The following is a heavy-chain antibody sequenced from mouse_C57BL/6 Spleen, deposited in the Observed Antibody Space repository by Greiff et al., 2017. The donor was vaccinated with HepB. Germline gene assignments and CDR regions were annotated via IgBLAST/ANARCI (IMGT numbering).Heavy chain of an antibody. Sequence: QVQLQQSGAELVRPGASVTLSCKASGYTFTDYEMHWVKQTPVHGLEWIGAIDPETGGTAYNQKFKGKAILTADKSSSTAYMELRSLTSEDSAVYYCTSYYGSSYPYWYFDVWGTGTTVTVSS. CDR3: TSYYGSSYPYWYFDV. CDR2: IDPETGGT. J-gene: IGHJ1*03. V-gene: IGHV1-15*01. D-gene: IGHD1-1*01. CDR1: GYTFTDYE.